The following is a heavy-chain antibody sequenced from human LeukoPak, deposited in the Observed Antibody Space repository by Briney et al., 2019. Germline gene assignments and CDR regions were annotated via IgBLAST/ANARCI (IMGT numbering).Heavy chain of an antibody. CDR2: ISWNSGSI. V-gene: IGHV3-9*01. J-gene: IGHJ4*02. Sequence: GGSLRLSCAGSGFIFNNYAMHWVRQPPGKGLEWVSGISWNSGSIDYADSVKSQFTISRDNAKNSLYLQMNSLRVEDTAFYYCAKDNRRHYTSGPNPDSLHWGQGALDTVSS. D-gene: IGHD6-19*01. CDR3: AKDNRRHYTSGPNPDSLH. CDR1: GFIFNNYA.